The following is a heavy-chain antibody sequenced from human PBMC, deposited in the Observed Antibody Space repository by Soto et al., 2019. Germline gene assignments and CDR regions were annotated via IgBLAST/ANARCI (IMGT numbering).Heavy chain of an antibody. CDR3: TIVRVADSALDH. J-gene: IGHJ4*02. Sequence: SETLSLTCTVSGGSISSSSYYWGWIRQPPGKGLEWIGSIYYSGSTYYNPSLKSRVTISVDTSKNTLFLHMSNLRAEDTVMYYCTIVRVADSALDHWGQGTLVTVSS. CDR2: IYYSGST. CDR1: GGSISSSSYY. V-gene: IGHV4-39*02. D-gene: IGHD3-10*02.